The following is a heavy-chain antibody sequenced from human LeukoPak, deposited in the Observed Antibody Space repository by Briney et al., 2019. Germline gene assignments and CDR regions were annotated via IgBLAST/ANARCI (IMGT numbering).Heavy chain of an antibody. CDR2: IYTSGST. V-gene: IGHV4-61*02. D-gene: IGHD3-22*01. Sequence: SQTLSLTCAVSGGSISSGGYSWSWIRQPAGKGLEWIGRIYTSGSTNYNPSLKSRVTMSVDTSKNQFSLKLSSVTAADTAVYYCARERYYYYDSSGYGYFDYWGQGTLVTVSS. J-gene: IGHJ4*02. CDR3: ARERYYYYDSSGYGYFDY. CDR1: GGSISSGGYS.